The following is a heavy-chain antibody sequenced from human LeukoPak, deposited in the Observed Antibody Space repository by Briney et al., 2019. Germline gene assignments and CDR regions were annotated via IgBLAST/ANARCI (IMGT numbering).Heavy chain of an antibody. CDR3: ARHPILLWLGWFDP. CDR2: IYYSGST. Sequence: PSETLSLTCTVSGGSISSYYWSWIRQPPGKGLEWIGYIYYSGSTNYNPSLKSRVTISVDTSKNQFSLKLSSVTAADTAVYYCARHPILLWLGWFDPWGQGTLVTVSS. V-gene: IGHV4-59*08. CDR1: GGSISSYY. J-gene: IGHJ5*02. D-gene: IGHD3-10*01.